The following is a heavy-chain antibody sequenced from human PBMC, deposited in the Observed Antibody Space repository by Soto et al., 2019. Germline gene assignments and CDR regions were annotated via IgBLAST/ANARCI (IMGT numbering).Heavy chain of an antibody. CDR1: GGSISSYY. V-gene: IGHV4-59*12. CDR3: ARVEGFGGNWFDP. Sequence: PSETLSLTCTVSGGSISSYYWSWIRQPPGKGLEWIGEIYHIGSTNYNPSLTSRVTISVDKSKNQFSLKLSSVTAADTAVYYCARVEGFGGNWFDPWGQVTLVTVSS. CDR2: IYHIGST. D-gene: IGHD3-10*01. J-gene: IGHJ5*02.